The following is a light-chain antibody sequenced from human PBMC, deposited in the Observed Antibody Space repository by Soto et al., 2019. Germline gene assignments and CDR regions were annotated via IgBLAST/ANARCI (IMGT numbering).Light chain of an antibody. J-gene: IGLJ3*02. Sequence: QSALTQPRSVSGSPGQSVTISCTGTSVGVGNYNYVSWYQQHPGKAPKVMIYDVNKWPSGVPDRFSGSKSGNTASLTISGLQAEDEADYYCCSYAGSYTWVFGGGTKVTVL. CDR1: SVGVGNYNY. V-gene: IGLV2-11*01. CDR2: DVN. CDR3: CSYAGSYTWV.